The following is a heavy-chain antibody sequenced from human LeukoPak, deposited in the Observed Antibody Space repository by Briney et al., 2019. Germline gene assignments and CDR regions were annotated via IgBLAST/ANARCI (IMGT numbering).Heavy chain of an antibody. CDR2: ISSSGSYI. V-gene: IGHV3-21*06. CDR3: ARDSRGAIDY. CDR1: GFTFSSYS. D-gene: IGHD1-26*01. J-gene: IGHJ4*02. Sequence: GGSLRLSCAASGFTFSSYSMNWVRQAPGKGLEWVSSISSSGSYIYYADSVKGRFTISRDNAKNSLYLQMNSLRAEDTAVYYCARDSRGAIDYWGQGTLVTVSS.